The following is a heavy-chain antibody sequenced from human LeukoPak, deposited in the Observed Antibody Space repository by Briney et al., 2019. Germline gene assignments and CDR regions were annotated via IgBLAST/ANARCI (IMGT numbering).Heavy chain of an antibody. Sequence: SETLSLTCTASGGSISSYYWSWIRQPPGKGLEWIGYIYYSGSTNYNPSLKSRVTISVDTSKNQFSLKLSSVTAADTAVYYCAKETSQKGAHYMDVWGKGTTVTISS. CDR1: GGSISSYY. CDR2: IYYSGST. CDR3: AKETSQKGAHYMDV. J-gene: IGHJ6*03. D-gene: IGHD3-16*01. V-gene: IGHV4-59*01.